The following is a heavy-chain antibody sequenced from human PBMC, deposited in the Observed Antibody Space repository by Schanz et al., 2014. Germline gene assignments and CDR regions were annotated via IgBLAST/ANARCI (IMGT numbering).Heavy chain of an antibody. D-gene: IGHD2-21*01. V-gene: IGHV1-69*04. CDR3: ARDRHECGAVCYSVEVFQI. J-gene: IGHJ4*02. Sequence: QVRLVQSGAEVKKPGSSVKVSCKSSGATFNSYAFGWVRQAPGQGLEWMGRIIPSLGLAKYEQKFQDKVTIAAITSTTTAYMELSGLRTEGTAVYYCARDRHECGAVCYSVEVFQIWGQGTLVIVSS. CDR1: GATFNSYA. CDR2: IIPSLGLA.